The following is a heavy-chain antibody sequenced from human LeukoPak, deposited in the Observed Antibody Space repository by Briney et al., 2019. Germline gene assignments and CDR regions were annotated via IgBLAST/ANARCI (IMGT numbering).Heavy chain of an antibody. J-gene: IGHJ6*03. CDR1: GFTFNNYA. Sequence: GGSLRLSCAASGFTFNNYAMSWVRQAPGKGLEWVSSISGSGGSSYYADSVKGRFTISRDNSKNTLYLQMNSLRAEDTAVYYCAKDSWELPTYYYYYYYMDVWGKGTTVTVSS. V-gene: IGHV3-23*01. D-gene: IGHD1-7*01. CDR2: ISGSGGSS. CDR3: AKDSWELPTYYYYYYYMDV.